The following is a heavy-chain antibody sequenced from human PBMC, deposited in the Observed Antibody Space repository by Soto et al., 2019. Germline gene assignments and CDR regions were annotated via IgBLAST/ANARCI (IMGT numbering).Heavy chain of an antibody. Sequence: GGSLRLSCAASGFTFDDYAMHWVRQAPGKGLEWVSGISWNSGSIGYADSVKGRFTISRDNAKNSLYLQMNSLRAEDTALYYCAKADEGTWFDPWGQGTLVTVSS. CDR1: GFTFDDYA. CDR2: ISWNSGSI. D-gene: IGHD1-1*01. J-gene: IGHJ5*02. CDR3: AKADEGTWFDP. V-gene: IGHV3-9*01.